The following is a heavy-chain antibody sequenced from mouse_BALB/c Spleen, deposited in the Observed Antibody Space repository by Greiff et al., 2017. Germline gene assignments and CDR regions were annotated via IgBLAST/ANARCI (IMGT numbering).Heavy chain of an antibody. V-gene: IGHV2-6-7*01. CDR2: IWGDGST. CDR3: ARARYDGFFFDY. J-gene: IGHJ2*01. CDR1: GFSLTGYG. D-gene: IGHD2-14*01. Sequence: QVQLKESGPGLVAPSQSLSITCTVSGFSLTGYGVNWVRQPPGKGLEWLGMIWGDGSTDYNSALKSRLSISKDNSKSQVFLKMNSLQTDDTARYYCARARYDGFFFDYWGQGTTRTVSS.